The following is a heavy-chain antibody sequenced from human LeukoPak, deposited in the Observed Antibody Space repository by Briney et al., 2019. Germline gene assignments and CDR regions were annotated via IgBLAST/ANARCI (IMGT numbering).Heavy chain of an antibody. CDR2: IYSGGST. CDR3: ARDSYSSSWSHYFDY. V-gene: IGHV3-53*01. D-gene: IGHD6-13*01. J-gene: IGHJ4*02. CDR1: GFTVSSNS. Sequence: QPGGSLRLSCAASGFTVSSNSMSWVRQAPGKGLEWVSVIYSGGSTYYADSVKGRFTISRDNSKNTLYLQLNNLRAEDTAVYYCARDSYSSSWSHYFDYWGQGTLVTVSA.